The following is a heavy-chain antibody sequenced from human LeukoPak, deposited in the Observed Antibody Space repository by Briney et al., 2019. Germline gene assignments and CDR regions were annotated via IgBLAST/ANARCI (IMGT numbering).Heavy chain of an antibody. J-gene: IGHJ4*02. CDR3: ASHMVVTGTRGFDN. Sequence: SETLSLTCDVSGGSISSSNWWSWVRQPPGKGLEWIGEVSHSGSRNYNPSLTGRVTVSLDWAKSQVSLKMTSATAADTAVYYCASHMVVTGTRGFDNWGQGTLVTVSS. CDR1: GGSISSSNW. V-gene: IGHV4-4*02. CDR2: VSHSGSR. D-gene: IGHD2-21*02.